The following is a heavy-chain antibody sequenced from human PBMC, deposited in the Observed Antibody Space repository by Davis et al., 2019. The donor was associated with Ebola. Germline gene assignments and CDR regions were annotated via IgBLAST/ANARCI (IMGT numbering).Heavy chain of an antibody. CDR1: GFTFADYG. D-gene: IGHD4-11*01. V-gene: IGHV3-20*01. CDR2: INWNGGST. CDR3: ERYSNYEGAYYYYYGMDV. J-gene: IGHJ6*02. Sequence: PGGSLRLSCAASGFTFADYGMSWVRHAPGTGLEWVSGINWNGGSTGYADSLKGRFTISRDNAKNSLYLQMNSLRAEDTALYHCERYSNYEGAYYYYYGMDVWGQGTTVTVSS.